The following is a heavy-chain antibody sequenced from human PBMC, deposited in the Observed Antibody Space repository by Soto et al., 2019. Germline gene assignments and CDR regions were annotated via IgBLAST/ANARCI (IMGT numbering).Heavy chain of an antibody. V-gene: IGHV3-48*01. CDR2: ISSSSSTI. Sequence: GGSLRLSCAASGFTFSSYSMNWVRQAPGKGLEWVSYISSSSSTIYYADSVKGRFTISRDNAKNSLYLQMNSLRAEDTAVYYCARDLEVVVVPAAQRPNWFDPWGQGTLVTVSS. D-gene: IGHD2-2*01. J-gene: IGHJ5*02. CDR3: ARDLEVVVVPAAQRPNWFDP. CDR1: GFTFSSYS.